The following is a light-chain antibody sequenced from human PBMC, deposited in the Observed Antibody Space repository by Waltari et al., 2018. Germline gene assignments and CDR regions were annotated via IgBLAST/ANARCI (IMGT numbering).Light chain of an antibody. J-gene: IGLJ2*01. CDR1: NRDIGAFNY. V-gene: IGLV2-11*01. CDR2: DVS. CDR3: SSYTGSYSFVI. Sequence: QSALTQPRSVSGSPGQSINISCTGTNRDIGAFNYVSWYQHHPGKAPKLIISDVSTRPSGVPDRFSGSKSGNTASLTISGLQAEDEATYYCSSYTGSYSFVIFGGGTEMTVL.